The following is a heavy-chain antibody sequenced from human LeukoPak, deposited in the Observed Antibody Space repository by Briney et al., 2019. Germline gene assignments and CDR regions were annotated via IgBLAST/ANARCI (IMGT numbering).Heavy chain of an antibody. CDR1: GFTFSSYA. Sequence: GGSLRLSCAASGFTFSSYAMSWVRQAPGKGLEWVSSISTSSSYIFYADSLKGRFTISRDNAKNSLYLQMDSLRAEDTAVYYCTRAGVPGLFDYWGQGTLVTVSS. V-gene: IGHV3-21*01. D-gene: IGHD3-10*01. J-gene: IGHJ4*02. CDR2: ISTSSSYI. CDR3: TRAGVPGLFDY.